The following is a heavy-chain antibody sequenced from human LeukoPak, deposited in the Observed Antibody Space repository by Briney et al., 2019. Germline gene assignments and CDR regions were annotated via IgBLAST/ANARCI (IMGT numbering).Heavy chain of an antibody. CDR3: ATSLRYNYADY. V-gene: IGHV3-21*01. CDR2: ISSSSSYI. CDR1: GFTFSSYS. D-gene: IGHD5-18*01. J-gene: IGHJ4*02. Sequence: GGSLRLSCAASGFTFSSYSMNWVRQAPGKGPEWVSSISSSSSYIYYADSVKGRFTISRDNAKNTLYLQMSSLRAEDTAVYYCATSLRYNYADYWGQGTLVTVSP.